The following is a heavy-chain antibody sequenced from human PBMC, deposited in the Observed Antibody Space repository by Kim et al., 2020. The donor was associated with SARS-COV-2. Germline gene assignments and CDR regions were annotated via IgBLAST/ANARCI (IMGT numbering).Heavy chain of an antibody. Sequence: VTSVKGSFTISRENAKNSLYLQMNSLRAEETAVYYCARDMATGYYYYGMDVWGQGTTVTVSS. J-gene: IGHJ6*02. CDR3: ARDMATGYYYYGMDV. D-gene: IGHD5-12*01. V-gene: IGHV3-7*01.